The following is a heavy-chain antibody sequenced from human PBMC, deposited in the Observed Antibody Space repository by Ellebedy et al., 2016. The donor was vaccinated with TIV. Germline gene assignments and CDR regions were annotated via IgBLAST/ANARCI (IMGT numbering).Heavy chain of an antibody. CDR2: INHSGST. J-gene: IGHJ6*02. D-gene: IGHD6-19*01. V-gene: IGHV4-34*01. Sequence: SQTLSLTCAVYGGSFSGYYWSWIRQPPGKGLEWIGEINHSGSTNYNPSLKSRVTISVDTSKNQFSLKLSSVTAADTAVYYCARGRGSQWLGYYYYGMDVWGQGTTVTVSS. CDR3: ARGRGSQWLGYYYYGMDV. CDR1: GGSFSGYY.